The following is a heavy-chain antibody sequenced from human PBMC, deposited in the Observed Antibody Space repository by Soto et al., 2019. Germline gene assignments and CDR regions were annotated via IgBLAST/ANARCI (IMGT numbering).Heavy chain of an antibody. CDR1: GGSFSGYY. D-gene: IGHD3-9*01. V-gene: IGHV4-34*01. CDR3: ARESHDMLTGPPWVWYFDL. CDR2: INDRGSI. J-gene: IGHJ2*01. Sequence: QVQLQQWGAGPLRPLETLSLTCGVSGGSFSGYYWAWIRQSPGQGLEWIGEINDRGSINYNPSLKSRGSISVDTSKNHYSLNLRSVTAADTAVYYCARESHDMLTGPPWVWYFDLWGRGTLVTVSS.